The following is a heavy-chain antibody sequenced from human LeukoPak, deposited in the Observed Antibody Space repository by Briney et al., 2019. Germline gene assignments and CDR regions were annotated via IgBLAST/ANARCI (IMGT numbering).Heavy chain of an antibody. Sequence: GGSLRLSCAASGFTFSSYWMHWVRQAPGKGLVWVSRINSDGSSTSYADSVKGRFTISRDNAKNTLYLQMNSLRAEDTAVYYCASLDYYDSSGYYYRAFDIWDQGTMVTVSS. J-gene: IGHJ3*02. CDR1: GFTFSSYW. V-gene: IGHV3-74*01. CDR2: INSDGSST. CDR3: ASLDYYDSSGYYYRAFDI. D-gene: IGHD3-22*01.